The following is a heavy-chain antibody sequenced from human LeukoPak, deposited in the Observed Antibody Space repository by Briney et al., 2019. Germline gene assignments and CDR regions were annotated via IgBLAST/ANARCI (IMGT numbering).Heavy chain of an antibody. CDR1: GFTFSSYA. CDR3: AKATYYYDSSGYDV. J-gene: IGHJ6*04. Sequence: GGSLRLSCAASGFTFSSYAMSWVRQAPGKGLEWVSAISGSGGSTYYADSVKGRFTISRDNSKNTLYLQMNSLRAEDTAVYYCAKATYYYDSSGYDVWGKGTTVTVSS. V-gene: IGHV3-23*01. D-gene: IGHD3-22*01. CDR2: ISGSGGST.